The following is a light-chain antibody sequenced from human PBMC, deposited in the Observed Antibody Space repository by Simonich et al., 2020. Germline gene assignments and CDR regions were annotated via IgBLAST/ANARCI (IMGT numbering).Light chain of an antibody. Sequence: AIQMTQSPSSLSASVGDRVTITCRASQGIRNALGWYQQKPGKAPKLLIYAASSLQIGVPSRFSGSGSGTDFTLTIISLQPEDFATYYCLQDYNYPWTFGQGTKVEIK. CDR2: AAS. J-gene: IGKJ1*01. CDR3: LQDYNYPWT. V-gene: IGKV1-6*01. CDR1: QGIRNA.